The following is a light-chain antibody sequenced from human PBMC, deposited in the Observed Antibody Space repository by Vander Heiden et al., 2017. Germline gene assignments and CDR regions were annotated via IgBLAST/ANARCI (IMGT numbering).Light chain of an antibody. CDR3: QSYDSSRSGYV. J-gene: IGLJ1*01. Sequence: QSVLTPPPSVSGTPGQRVTISCTGSSSNIGAGYDVHWYQQLPGTAPKLLIYGNSNRPSGVPDRFSGSKSGTSASLAITGLQAEDEADYYCQSYDSSRSGYVFGTGTKVTVL. V-gene: IGLV1-40*01. CDR2: GNS. CDR1: SSNIGAGYD.